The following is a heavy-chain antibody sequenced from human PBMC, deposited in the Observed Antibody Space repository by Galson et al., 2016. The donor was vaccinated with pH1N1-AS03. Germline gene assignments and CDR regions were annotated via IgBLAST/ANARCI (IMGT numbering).Heavy chain of an antibody. CDR3: ARSTEGAFDY. J-gene: IGHJ4*02. V-gene: IGHV3-74*03. CDR2: IDSGATTI. D-gene: IGHD4/OR15-4a*01. CDR1: GFTFRVYT. Sequence: SLRLSCAASGFTFRVYTMHWVRHVPGKGLVWVSRIDSGATTITYVDSVTGRFTISRDNGRNTLYLQMTDLRADDTALYYCARSTEGAFDYWGQGILVTVSS.